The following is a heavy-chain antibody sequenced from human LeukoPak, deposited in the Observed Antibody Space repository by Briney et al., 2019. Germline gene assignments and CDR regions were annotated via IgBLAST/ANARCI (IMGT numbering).Heavy chain of an antibody. V-gene: IGHV1-2*02. CDR2: INPHNTGT. Sequence: ASVKVPFKSSGYTFTDYYIHWVRQAPGQGLEWMGRINPHNTGTNFAQKFQGRVTMTRDTSISTAYMELSSLRSDDTAVYYCARASGYDSSGYWKDYWGQGTLVTVSS. J-gene: IGHJ4*02. CDR3: ARASGYDSSGYWKDY. D-gene: IGHD3-22*01. CDR1: GYTFTDYY.